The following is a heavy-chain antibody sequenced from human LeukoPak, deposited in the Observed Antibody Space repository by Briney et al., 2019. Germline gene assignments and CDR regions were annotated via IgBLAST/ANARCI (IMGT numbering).Heavy chain of an antibody. CDR3: ARHKTDYYDSSGYYFDY. D-gene: IGHD3-22*01. V-gene: IGHV4-39*01. CDR1: GGSISSSSYY. CDR2: IYYSGST. Sequence: PSETLSLTCTVSGGSISSSSYYWGWIRQPPGKGLEWIGSIYYSGSTYYNPSLKSRVTISVDTSKNQFSLKLSSVTAADTAVYYCARHKTDYYDSSGYYFDYWGQGTLVTVSS. J-gene: IGHJ4*02.